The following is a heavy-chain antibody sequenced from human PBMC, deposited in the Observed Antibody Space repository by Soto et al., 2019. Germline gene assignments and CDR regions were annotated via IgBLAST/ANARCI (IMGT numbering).Heavy chain of an antibody. CDR1: GGFLSSFA. Sequence: QVQMEQSGAEVKEPGSSVKVSCKPSGGFLSSFAINWVRQAPGQGLEWMGRIIPFVDVANSAQRFHDRVTFTAGKATDTAYKELSSLRPDYTVVYYCARGDASPWFYFDHWGRGSLVTVSS. CDR2: IIPFVDVA. J-gene: IGHJ4*02. D-gene: IGHD3-9*01. CDR3: ARGDASPWFYFDH. V-gene: IGHV1-69*04.